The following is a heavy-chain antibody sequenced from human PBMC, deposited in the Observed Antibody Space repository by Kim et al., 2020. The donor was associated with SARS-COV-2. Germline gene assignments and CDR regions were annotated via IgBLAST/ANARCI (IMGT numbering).Heavy chain of an antibody. J-gene: IGHJ3*02. Sequence: NPSRKSRVTISVDTSKDQFSRKLSSVTAADTAVYYCASVGGWEPRGAFDIWGQGTMVTVSS. CDR3: ASVGGWEPRGAFDI. V-gene: IGHV4-59*01. D-gene: IGHD1-26*01.